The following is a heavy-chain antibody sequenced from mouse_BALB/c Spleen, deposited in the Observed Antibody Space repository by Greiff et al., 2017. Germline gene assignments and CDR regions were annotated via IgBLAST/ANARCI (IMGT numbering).Heavy chain of an antibody. CDR2: IWAGGST. V-gene: IGHV2-9*02. J-gene: IGHJ4*01. CDR3: AREGLRRAMDY. Sequence: QVQLQQSGPGLVAPSQSLSISCTASGFSLTSYGVHWVRQPPGKGLEWLGVIWAGGSTNYHSALLSRLSISKDNTKSQVFLRMNSLQTDDTAMYYCAREGLRRAMDYWGQGTSVTVSS. D-gene: IGHD2-2*01. CDR1: GFSLTSYG.